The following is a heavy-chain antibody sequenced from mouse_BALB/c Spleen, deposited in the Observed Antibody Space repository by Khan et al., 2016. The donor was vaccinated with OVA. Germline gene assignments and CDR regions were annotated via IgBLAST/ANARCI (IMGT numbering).Heavy chain of an antibody. CDR1: GYTFTSYR. J-gene: IGHJ4*01. Sequence: QVQLQQSGAELVRPGASVKMSCKASGYTFTSYRMHWVKQRPGQGLEWIGYINPRNGYTNYNQKFKGKATLTADKSSSTAYMQLSSLTSEDSAVYYCARGTYYAMDYWGQGTSVTVSS. D-gene: IGHD2-14*01. V-gene: IGHV1-4*01. CDR2: INPRNGYT. CDR3: ARGTYYAMDY.